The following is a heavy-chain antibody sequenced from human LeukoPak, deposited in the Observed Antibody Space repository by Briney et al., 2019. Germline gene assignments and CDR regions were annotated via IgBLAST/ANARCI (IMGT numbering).Heavy chain of an antibody. V-gene: IGHV4-4*07. CDR3: ARGQRWLQLDRYFDL. J-gene: IGHJ2*01. Sequence: PSETLSLTCTVSGGSISSYYWSWIRQPAGKGLERIGRIYTSGSSNYNPSLKSRVTMSVDTSKNQFSLKLSSVTAADTAVYYCARGQRWLQLDRYFDLWGRGTLVTVSS. CDR2: IYTSGSS. CDR1: GGSISSYY. D-gene: IGHD5-24*01.